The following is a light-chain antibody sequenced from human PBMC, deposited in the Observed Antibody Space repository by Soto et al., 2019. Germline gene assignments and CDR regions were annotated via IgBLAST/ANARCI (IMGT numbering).Light chain of an antibody. CDR1: QTINSN. Sequence: EVVLTQSPATQSVSPGERATLSCRASQTINSNLAWYQQKPGQAPRLLIYGASTRATDIPARFSGSGSGTEFTLTISSLQSEDFAVYYCLQDYTYPRTFGGGTRVEIK. CDR2: GAS. V-gene: IGKV3-15*01. CDR3: LQDYTYPRT. J-gene: IGKJ4*01.